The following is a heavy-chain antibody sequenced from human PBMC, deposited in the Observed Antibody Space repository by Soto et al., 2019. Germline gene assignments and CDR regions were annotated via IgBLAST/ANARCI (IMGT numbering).Heavy chain of an antibody. D-gene: IGHD6-19*01. CDR2: IYNGERT. J-gene: IGHJ4*02. V-gene: IGHV4-59*01. CDR1: GASIRNFY. CDR3: AQTTGWPGFDY. Sequence: QVHLQESGPGLVKPSETMSLTCTASGASIRNFYWNWVRQLPGKGLEWIGHIYNGERTNYNPSLKSRVTISLDTSKTQFSLKLRSGTVADTAVYYCAQTTGWPGFDYWGQGTLVAGSS.